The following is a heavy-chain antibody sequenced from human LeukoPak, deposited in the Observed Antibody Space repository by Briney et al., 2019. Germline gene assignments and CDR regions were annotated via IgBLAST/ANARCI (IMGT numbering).Heavy chain of an antibody. CDR2: ISWNSGSI. D-gene: IGHD3-3*01. V-gene: IGHV3-9*01. J-gene: IGHJ6*03. CDR1: GFTFDDYA. CDR3: AKDFLSEVFSHYMDV. Sequence: GRSLRLSCAASGFTFDDYAMHWVRQAPGKGLEWVSGISWNSGSIGYADSVKGRFTISRDNAKNTLYVQMNSLRADDTALYYCAKDFLSEVFSHYMDVWGKGTTVTVSS.